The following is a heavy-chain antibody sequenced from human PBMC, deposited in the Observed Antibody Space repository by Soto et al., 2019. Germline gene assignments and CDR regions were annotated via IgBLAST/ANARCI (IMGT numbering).Heavy chain of an antibody. Sequence: QVHLVQSGAEVKKPGSSVKVSCKASGGTFSNYAITWVLQAPGQGLEWLGRIIPIFGSVTFAQKFQGRITLTADESTTTVYMELSSLRSDDTAVYYCAKDGGKDGYFGNWFDPWGQGTQVTVSS. J-gene: IGHJ5*02. CDR1: GGTFSNYA. V-gene: IGHV1-69*15. CDR3: AKDGGKDGYFGNWFDP. D-gene: IGHD5-12*01. CDR2: IIPIFGSV.